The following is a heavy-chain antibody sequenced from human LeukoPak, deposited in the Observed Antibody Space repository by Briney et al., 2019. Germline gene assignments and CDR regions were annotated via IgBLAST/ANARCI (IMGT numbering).Heavy chain of an antibody. J-gene: IGHJ4*02. Sequence: GGSLRLSCAASGFTFSSYSMNWVRQAPGKGLEWVSSISSSSSYIYYADSVKGRFTISRDNAKNSLYLQMNSLRAEDTAVYYCARDQGYSYNPRHFDYWGQGTLVTVSS. CDR3: ARDQGYSYNPRHFDY. CDR2: ISSSSSYI. V-gene: IGHV3-21*01. D-gene: IGHD5-18*01. CDR1: GFTFSSYS.